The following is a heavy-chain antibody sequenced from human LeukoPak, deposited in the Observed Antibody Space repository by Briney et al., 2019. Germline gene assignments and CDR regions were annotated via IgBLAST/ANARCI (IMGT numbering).Heavy chain of an antibody. D-gene: IGHD2-15*01. V-gene: IGHV1-69*05. CDR2: IIPIFGTA. CDR1: GGTFSSYA. CDR3: AREYCSGGRCHYYYYYYMAV. Sequence: ASVKVSCKASGGTFSSYAISWVRQAPGQGLEWMGRIIPIFGTANYAQKFQGRVTITTDESTSTAYMELSSLRSEDTAVYYCAREYCSGGRCHYYYYYYMAVWGKGTTVTVSS. J-gene: IGHJ6*03.